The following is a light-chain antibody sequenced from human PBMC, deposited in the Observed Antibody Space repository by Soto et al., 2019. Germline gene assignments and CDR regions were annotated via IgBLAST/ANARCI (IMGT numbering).Light chain of an antibody. CDR1: KGINNY. J-gene: IGKJ1*01. V-gene: IGKV1-16*01. CDR3: QQYSTYPWT. CDR2: ATS. Sequence: DIQMTQSPPSLSASVGDRVTMSCRASKGINNYLAWFQQQPGKAPKPLIYATSTLHSGVPSRFTGSGSGREFTLTITNLQPEDFVTYYCQQYSTYPWTFGQGTRVEVK.